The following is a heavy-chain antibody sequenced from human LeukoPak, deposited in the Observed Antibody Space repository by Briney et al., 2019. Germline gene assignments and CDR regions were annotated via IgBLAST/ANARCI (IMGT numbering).Heavy chain of an antibody. CDR1: GFTFSSYA. CDR2: IGGSGGST. V-gene: IGHV3-23*01. D-gene: IGHD3-22*01. J-gene: IGHJ4*02. Sequence: GGSLRLSCAASGFTFSSYAMSWVRQAPGKGLEWVSAIGGSGGSTYYADSVKGRFTISRDNSKNTLYLQMNSLRAEDTAVYYCAKDKIVVIRPHFDYWGQGTLVTVSS. CDR3: AKDKIVVIRPHFDY.